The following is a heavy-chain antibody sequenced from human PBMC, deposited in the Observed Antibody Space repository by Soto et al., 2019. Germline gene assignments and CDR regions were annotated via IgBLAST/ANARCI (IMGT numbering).Heavy chain of an antibody. CDR2: IYYSGST. CDR1: GGSISSGGYY. Sequence: QVQLQESGPGLVKPSQTLSLTCTVSGGSISSGGYYWSWIRQHPGKGLEWIGYIYYSGSTYYNPSLKSRVTMSVDTSKNQFSLKLSSVTAADTAVYYCARYARYDYGDYVSGSHEFDYWGQGTLVTVSS. J-gene: IGHJ4*02. D-gene: IGHD4-17*01. V-gene: IGHV4-31*03. CDR3: ARYARYDYGDYVSGSHEFDY.